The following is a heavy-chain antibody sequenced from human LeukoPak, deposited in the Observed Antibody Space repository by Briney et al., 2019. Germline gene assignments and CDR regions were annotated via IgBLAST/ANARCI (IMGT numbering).Heavy chain of an antibody. CDR2: INPNSGGT. CDR3: AREYSSADAFDI. Sequence: GASVKVSCKASGYTFTGYYMHWARQAPGQGLEWMGWINPNSGGTNYAQKFQGRVTMTRDTSISTAYMELSRLGSDDTAVYYCAREYSSADAFDIWGQGTMVTVSS. D-gene: IGHD6-25*01. J-gene: IGHJ3*02. V-gene: IGHV1-2*02. CDR1: GYTFTGYY.